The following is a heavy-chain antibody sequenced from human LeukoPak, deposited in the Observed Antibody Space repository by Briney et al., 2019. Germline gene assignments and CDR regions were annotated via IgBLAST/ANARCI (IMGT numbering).Heavy chain of an antibody. V-gene: IGHV4-4*02. CDR1: GGSIKSNNW. J-gene: IGHJ4*02. CDR2: IYRSGST. D-gene: IGHD3-16*01. CDR3: ARGRLNGLGF. Sequence: PSETLFLTCAVSGGSIKSNNWWSWVRQPPGQGLEWIGEIYRSGSTNYNPSLKSRITISVDTSKNQFSLKLSSVTAADTAVYYCARGRLNGLGFWGQGTLVTVSS.